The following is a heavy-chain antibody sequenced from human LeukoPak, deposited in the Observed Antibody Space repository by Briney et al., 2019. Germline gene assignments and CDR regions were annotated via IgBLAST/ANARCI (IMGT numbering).Heavy chain of an antibody. CDR1: GRSVSSSSYY. V-gene: IGHV4-61*05. CDR3: ARSPYWSLADYYYYYMDV. D-gene: IGHD6-13*01. Sequence: PSESLSPTCTVSGRSVSSSSYYSAWLRQPPGKGLEWIGYIYTSGSTNHTPSLKTRANIPVETSKNQFSLKLSPLTPPDTAVYYCARSPYWSLADYYYYYMDVWGKGTTGTVSS. J-gene: IGHJ6*03. CDR2: IYTSGST.